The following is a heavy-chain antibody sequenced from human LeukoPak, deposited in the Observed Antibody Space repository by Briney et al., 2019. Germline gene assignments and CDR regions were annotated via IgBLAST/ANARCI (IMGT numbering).Heavy chain of an antibody. J-gene: IGHJ4*02. D-gene: IGHD6-13*01. CDR3: ARGLRREQQLLRAFDY. V-gene: IGHV1-8*01. CDR2: MNPNSGNT. Sequence: ASVRVSCKDSGYTFTNYDINWVRQACGQGLEWMGWMNPNSGNTGSAHKFQGRVNMTSNTSISTAYMELSSLRSEDTAVYYCARGLRREQQLLRAFDYWGQGTPVTVSS. CDR1: GYTFTNYD.